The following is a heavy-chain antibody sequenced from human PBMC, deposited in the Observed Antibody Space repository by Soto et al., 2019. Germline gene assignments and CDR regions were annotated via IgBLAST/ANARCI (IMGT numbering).Heavy chain of an antibody. CDR3: ARSVFP. CDR2: INPSGGST. CDR1: GYTFRNYG. Sequence: ASVKVSCKAYGYTFRNYGITWVRQAPGQGLEWMGIINPSGGSTSYAQKFQGRVTMTRDTSTSTVYMELSSLRSEDTAVYYCARSVFPWGQGTLVTVSS. J-gene: IGHJ5*02. V-gene: IGHV1-46*01.